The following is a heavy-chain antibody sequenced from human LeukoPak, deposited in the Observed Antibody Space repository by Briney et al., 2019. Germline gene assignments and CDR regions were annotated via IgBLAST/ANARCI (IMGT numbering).Heavy chain of an antibody. V-gene: IGHV3-74*01. D-gene: IGHD3-10*01. CDR1: GFTFSSHW. CDR2: INTAGTST. CDR3: AREVRGATSGD. J-gene: IGHJ4*02. Sequence: GGSLRLSCAASGFTFSSHWMHWVRQAPGKGLVWVSRINTAGTSTHYADSVKGRFTISRDNAKNTLYLQMNSLRAEDTAVYYCAREVRGATSGDWGQGTLVTVSS.